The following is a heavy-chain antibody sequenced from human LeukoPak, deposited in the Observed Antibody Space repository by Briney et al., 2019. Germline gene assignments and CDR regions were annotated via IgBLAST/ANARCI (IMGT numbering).Heavy chain of an antibody. CDR2: IYPGDYDT. V-gene: IGHV5-51*01. CDR1: GYSFTSYW. D-gene: IGHD3-10*01. J-gene: IGHJ4*02. Sequence: GESLKISCKGSGYSFTSYWIGWVRQMPGKGLEWMGIIYPGDYDTRYSPSFQCQVAISADKTINAAYLQWSSLNASNTAMYYCARVDYYANPYYFDYWGQGTLVTVSS. CDR3: ARVDYYANPYYFDY.